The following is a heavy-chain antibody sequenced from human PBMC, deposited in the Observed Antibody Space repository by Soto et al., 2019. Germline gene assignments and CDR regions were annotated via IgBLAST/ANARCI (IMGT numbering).Heavy chain of an antibody. J-gene: IGHJ6*03. D-gene: IGHD6-19*01. Sequence: ASVKVSCKASGYTFTSYGISWVRQAPGQGLEWMEWISAYNGNTNYAQKLQGRVTMTTDTSTSTAYMELRSLRSDDTAVYYCARGVIAVAGPYYYYYMDVWGKGTTVTVSS. CDR3: ARGVIAVAGPYYYYYMDV. CDR1: GYTFTSYG. V-gene: IGHV1-18*01. CDR2: ISAYNGNT.